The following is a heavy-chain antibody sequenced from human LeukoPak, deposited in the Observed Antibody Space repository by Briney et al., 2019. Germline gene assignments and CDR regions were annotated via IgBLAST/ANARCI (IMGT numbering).Heavy chain of an antibody. CDR1: GFTFNNAW. D-gene: IGHD3-10*01. J-gene: IGHJ4*02. Sequence: PGGSLRLSCAASGFTFNNAWMSWVRQAPGKGLEWVGRIKSKTDGGTTDYAAPVKGRFTISRDDSKNTLYLQMNSLKTEDTAVYYCTLIWFGDPPEGYWGQGTLVTVSS. CDR2: IKSKTDGGTT. CDR3: TLIWFGDPPEGY. V-gene: IGHV3-15*01.